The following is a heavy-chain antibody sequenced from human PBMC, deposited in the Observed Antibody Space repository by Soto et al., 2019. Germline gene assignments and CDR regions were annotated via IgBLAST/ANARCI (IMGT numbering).Heavy chain of an antibody. D-gene: IGHD5-18*01. CDR2: ISSSGSTI. Sequence: GGSLRLSCAASGFTFSDYYMSWIRQAPGKGLEWVSYISSSGSTIYYADSVKGRFTISRDNAKNSLYLQMNSLRAEDTAVYYCARDQMDTAMVIGLFDYWGQGTLVTVSS. CDR1: GFTFSDYY. CDR3: ARDQMDTAMVIGLFDY. V-gene: IGHV3-11*01. J-gene: IGHJ4*02.